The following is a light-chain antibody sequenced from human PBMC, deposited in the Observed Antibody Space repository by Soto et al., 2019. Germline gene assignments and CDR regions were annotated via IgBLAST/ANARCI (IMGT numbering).Light chain of an antibody. CDR2: AAS. CDR1: QGISSY. CDR3: QQYYINPLT. V-gene: IGKV1-8*01. Sequence: AIRMTQSPSSFSASTGDRVTITCRASQGISSYLAWYQQKPGKAPKLLIHAASTLQSGVPSRFSGSGSGTDFTLTISGLQSEDYATYYCQQYYINPLTFGGGTKVEIK. J-gene: IGKJ4*01.